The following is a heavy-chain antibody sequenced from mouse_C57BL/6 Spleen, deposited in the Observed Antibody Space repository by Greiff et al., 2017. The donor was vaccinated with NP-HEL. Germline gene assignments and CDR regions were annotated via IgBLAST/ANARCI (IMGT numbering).Heavy chain of an antibody. D-gene: IGHD2-10*01. Sequence: QVQLQQSGAELVKPGASVKISCKASGYAFSSYWMNWVKQRPGKGLEWIGQIYPGDGDTNYNGKFKGKATLTADKSSSTAYMQLSSLTSEDSAVYFCARAYYGNYEGLDYAMDYWGQGTSVTVSS. CDR1: GYAFSSYW. V-gene: IGHV1-80*01. J-gene: IGHJ4*01. CDR2: IYPGDGDT. CDR3: ARAYYGNYEGLDYAMDY.